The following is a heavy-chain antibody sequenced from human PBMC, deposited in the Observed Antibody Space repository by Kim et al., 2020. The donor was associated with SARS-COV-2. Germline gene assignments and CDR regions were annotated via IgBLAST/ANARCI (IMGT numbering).Heavy chain of an antibody. CDR2: IYYSGST. CDR1: GGSISSSSYY. Sequence: SETLSLTCTVSGGSISSSSYYWGWIRQPPGKGLEWIGSIYYSGSTYYNPSLKSRVTISVDTSKNQFSLKLSSVTAADTAVYYCASLRADYYDSSGDFDYWGQGTLVTVSS. D-gene: IGHD3-22*01. V-gene: IGHV4-39*01. J-gene: IGHJ4*02. CDR3: ASLRADYYDSSGDFDY.